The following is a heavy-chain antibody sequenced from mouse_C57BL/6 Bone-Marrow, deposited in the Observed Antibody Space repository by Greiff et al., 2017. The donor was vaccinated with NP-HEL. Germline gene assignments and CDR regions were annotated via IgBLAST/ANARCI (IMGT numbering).Heavy chain of an antibody. CDR2: IYPRSGNT. V-gene: IGHV1-81*01. D-gene: IGHD6-1*01. Sequence: QVQLKQSGAELARPGASVMLSCKASGYTFTSYGISWVKQRTGQGLEWIGEIYPRSGNTYYNEKFKGKATLTADKSSSTAYMELRSLTSEDSAVYFCSRSSGWFAYWGQGTLVTVSA. CDR1: GYTFTSYG. CDR3: SRSSGWFAY. J-gene: IGHJ3*01.